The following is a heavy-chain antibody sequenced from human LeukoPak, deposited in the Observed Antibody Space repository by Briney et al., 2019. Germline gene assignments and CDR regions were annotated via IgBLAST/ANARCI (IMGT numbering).Heavy chain of an antibody. Sequence: GGSLRLSCAASGFTFSSYEMNWVRQAPGKGLEWVSYISSSGSTIYYADSVKGRFTISRDNAKNSLYLQMNSLRAEDTAVYYCARGFLWNDVGRLYCYYGMDVWGQGTTVTVSS. D-gene: IGHD1-1*01. CDR1: GFTFSSYE. J-gene: IGHJ6*02. V-gene: IGHV3-48*03. CDR2: ISSSGSTI. CDR3: ARGFLWNDVGRLYCYYGMDV.